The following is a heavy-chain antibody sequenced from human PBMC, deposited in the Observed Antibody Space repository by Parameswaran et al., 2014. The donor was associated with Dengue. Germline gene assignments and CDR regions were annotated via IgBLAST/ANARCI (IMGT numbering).Heavy chain of an antibody. D-gene: IGHD3-10*01. Sequence: PGASVKVSCKASGYTFTSYDINWVRQATGQGLEWMGWMNPNSGNTGYAQKFQGRVTMTRNTSISTAYMELSSLRSEDTAVYYCARVLNMVRGVIVYYYYMDVWGKGTTVTVSS. J-gene: IGHJ6*03. CDR1: GYTFTSYD. CDR3: ARVLNMVRGVIVYYYYMDV. CDR2: MNPNSGNT. V-gene: IGHV1-8*01.